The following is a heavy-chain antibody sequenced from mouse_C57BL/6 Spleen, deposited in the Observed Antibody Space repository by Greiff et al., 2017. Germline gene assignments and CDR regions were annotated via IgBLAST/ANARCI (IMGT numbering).Heavy chain of an antibody. V-gene: IGHV1-61*01. CDR1: GYTFTSYW. Sequence: QVQLQQPGAELVRPGSSVKLSCKASGYTFTSYWMDWVKQRPGQGLEWIGNIYSSDSETHYNQKFKDKATLTVDKSSSTAYMQLSSMTSEYSAVYDCAREYYGNYLYYFDYWGQGTTLTVSS. CDR3: AREYYGNYLYYFDY. CDR2: IYSSDSET. D-gene: IGHD2-1*01. J-gene: IGHJ2*01.